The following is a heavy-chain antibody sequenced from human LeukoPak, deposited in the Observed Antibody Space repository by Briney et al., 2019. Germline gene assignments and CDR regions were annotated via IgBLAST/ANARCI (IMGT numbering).Heavy chain of an antibody. D-gene: IGHD4-11*01. CDR3: ARDLYRDSLPVSWFDP. J-gene: IGHJ5*02. Sequence: VASVKVSCKASGYTFTSYGISWVRQAPGQGLEWMGWISDYNGNTIYAQKLQGRVTMTTDTSTSTAYMELRSLRSDDTAVYYCARDLYRDSLPVSWFDPWGQGTLVTVSS. CDR1: GYTFTSYG. CDR2: ISDYNGNT. V-gene: IGHV1-18*01.